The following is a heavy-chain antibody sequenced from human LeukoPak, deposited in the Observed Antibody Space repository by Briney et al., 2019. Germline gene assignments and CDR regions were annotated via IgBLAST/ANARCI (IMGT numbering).Heavy chain of an antibody. Sequence: SQTLSVTCVISGDSVSSNSESWNWIRQSPSRGLEWLGRTYYRSKWYNDYAVSVKSRITINPDTSKNQFSLQLNSVTPEDTAVYYCARTYDADMDVWGKGSTVTVFS. CDR1: GDSVSSNSES. CDR3: ARTYDADMDV. D-gene: IGHD3-16*01. V-gene: IGHV6-1*01. J-gene: IGHJ6*03. CDR2: TYYRSKWYN.